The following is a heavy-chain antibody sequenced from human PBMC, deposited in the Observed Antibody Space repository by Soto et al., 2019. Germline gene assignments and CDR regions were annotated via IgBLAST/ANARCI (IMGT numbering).Heavy chain of an antibody. J-gene: IGHJ6*02. D-gene: IGHD3-16*01. V-gene: IGHV5-51*01. CDR2: IYPGDSDT. CDR3: ARHLRSYDFFQYYYGIDV. CDR1: GYNYNLHW. Sequence: GESLKISCRGSGYNYNLHWISWVRQKPGRGLEWMGIIYPGDSDTRYNRSFQGQVTISLDKSINIAYLQWDSLEASDTATYYCARHLRSYDFFQYYYGIDVWGQGSTVTVSS.